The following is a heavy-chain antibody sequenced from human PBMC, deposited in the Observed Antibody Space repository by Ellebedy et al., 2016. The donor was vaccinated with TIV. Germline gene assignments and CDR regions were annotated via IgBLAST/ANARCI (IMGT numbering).Heavy chain of an antibody. CDR1: GYTFTGSF. Sequence: ASVKVSCXASGYTFTGSFLHWVRQAPGQGLEWMGWINPNSGDTKFAQKFQGRVTMTRDTSINTAYMELSRLKSDDTALYYCARAMTIFGVIIHFLDYWGQGTPVTVSS. CDR3: ARAMTIFGVIIHFLDY. D-gene: IGHD3-3*01. J-gene: IGHJ4*02. CDR2: INPNSGDT. V-gene: IGHV1-2*02.